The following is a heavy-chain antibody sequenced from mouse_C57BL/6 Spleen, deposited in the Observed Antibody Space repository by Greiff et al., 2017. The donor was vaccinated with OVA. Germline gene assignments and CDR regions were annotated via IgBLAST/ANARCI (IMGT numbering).Heavy chain of an antibody. CDR1: GYTFTSYG. V-gene: IGHV1-81*01. D-gene: IGHD1-1*01. CDR2: IYPRSGNT. Sequence: VQLQQSGAELARPGASVKLSCKASGYTFTSYGISWVKQRTGQGLEWIGEIYPRSGNTYYNEKFKGKATLTADKSSSTAYMEIRSLTSEDSAVYFCADYYGSSYEENYFDYWGQGTTLTVSS. J-gene: IGHJ2*01. CDR3: ADYYGSSYEENYFDY.